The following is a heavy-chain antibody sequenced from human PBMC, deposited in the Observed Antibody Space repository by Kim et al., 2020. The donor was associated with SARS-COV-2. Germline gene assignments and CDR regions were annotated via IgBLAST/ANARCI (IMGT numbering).Heavy chain of an antibody. D-gene: IGHD1-7*01. CDR3: ARTSHMDV. V-gene: IGHV3-23*01. Sequence: GGSLRLSCAASGFTFSNSAMSWVRQAPGKGLEWVSTIGTNTYYADSVKGRFAISRDNSKNTLYLQMNSLRAEDTAVYFFARTSHMDVWGQGTTVTVSS. J-gene: IGHJ6*02. CDR1: GFTFSNSA. CDR2: IGTNT.